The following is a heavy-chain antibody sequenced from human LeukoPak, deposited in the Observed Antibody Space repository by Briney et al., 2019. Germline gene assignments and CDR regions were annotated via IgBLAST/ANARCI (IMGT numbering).Heavy chain of an antibody. CDR2: IYYSGST. Sequence: SETLSLICTVSGDSISSNSYYWGWIRQPPGKGLEWIGSIYYSGSTYYNPSLKSRVTISVDTSKNQFSLKLSSVTAADTAVYYCARQFYTAIVLFWFDPWGLGTLVTVSS. J-gene: IGHJ5*02. CDR3: ARQFYTAIVLFWFDP. D-gene: IGHD5-18*01. CDR1: GDSISSNSYY. V-gene: IGHV4-39*07.